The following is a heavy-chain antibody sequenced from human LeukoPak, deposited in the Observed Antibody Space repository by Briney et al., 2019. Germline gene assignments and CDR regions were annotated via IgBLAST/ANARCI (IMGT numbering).Heavy chain of an antibody. D-gene: IGHD3-22*01. CDR2: IIPILGIA. CDR3: ARDRWDYDSSGHDY. V-gene: IGHV1-69*04. Sequence: ASVKVSCKASGGTFISYAISWVRQAPGHGLEWMGRIIPILGIANYAQKFQGRVTITADKSTSTAYMELSSLRSEDTAVYYCARDRWDYDSSGHDYWGQGTLVTVSS. CDR1: GGTFISYA. J-gene: IGHJ4*02.